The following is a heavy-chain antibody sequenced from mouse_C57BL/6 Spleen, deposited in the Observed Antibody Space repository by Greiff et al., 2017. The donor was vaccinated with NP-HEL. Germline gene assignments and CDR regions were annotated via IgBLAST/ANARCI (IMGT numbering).Heavy chain of an antibody. CDR2: IDPSDSET. V-gene: IGHV1-52*01. D-gene: IGHD4-1*01. CDR3: ARLGPHYYAMDY. Sequence: VQLHQPGAELVRPGSSVKLSCKASGYTFTSYWMHWVKQRPLQGLEWIGNIDPSDSETHYNQKFKDKATLTVDKSSSTAYMQLSSLTSEDSAVYYCARLGPHYYAMDYWGQGTSVTVSS. CDR1: GYTFTSYW. J-gene: IGHJ4*01.